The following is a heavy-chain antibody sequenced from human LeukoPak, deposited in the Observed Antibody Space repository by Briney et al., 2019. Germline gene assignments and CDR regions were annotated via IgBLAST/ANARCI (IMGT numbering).Heavy chain of an antibody. V-gene: IGHV3-23*01. CDR1: GFPFHTLG. CDR3: ANDYSPDY. D-gene: IGHD2-15*01. CDR2: ISAGSDST. J-gene: IGHJ4*02. Sequence: GASLRLSRAASGFPFHTLGMSWVRQAPGKGLEWVSSISAGSDSTDYAADGKGRFNLSRDNSKNTLYLQMNRLRAEDTALYYCANDYSPDYWGQGTLVTVSS.